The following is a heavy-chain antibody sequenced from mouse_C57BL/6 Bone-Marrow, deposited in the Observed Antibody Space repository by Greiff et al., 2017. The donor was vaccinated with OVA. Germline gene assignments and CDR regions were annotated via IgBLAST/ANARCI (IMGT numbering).Heavy chain of an antibody. Sequence: QVQLQQPGAELVKPGASVKLSCKASGYTFTSYWMHWVKQRPGQGLEWIGMIHPNSGSTNYNEKFKSKATLTVDKSSSTAYMQLSSLTSEDSAVYYCARDYYGSTSKYFDVWGTGTTVTVSS. D-gene: IGHD1-1*01. V-gene: IGHV1-64*01. CDR3: ARDYYGSTSKYFDV. CDR1: GYTFTSYW. J-gene: IGHJ1*03. CDR2: IHPNSGST.